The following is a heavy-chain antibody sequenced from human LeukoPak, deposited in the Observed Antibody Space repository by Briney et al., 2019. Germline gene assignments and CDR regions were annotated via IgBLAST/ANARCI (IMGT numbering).Heavy chain of an antibody. J-gene: IGHJ6*02. V-gene: IGHV3-72*01. Sequence: GWVRQAPGKGLEWVGRSRNKTRSYTTEYAASVKGRFTISRDDSKNSLYLHMNSLKTEDTAVYYCARSASAVTTSYGMAVWGQGTTVTVSS. D-gene: IGHD4-17*01. CDR2: SRNKTRSYTT. CDR3: ARSASAVTTSYGMAV.